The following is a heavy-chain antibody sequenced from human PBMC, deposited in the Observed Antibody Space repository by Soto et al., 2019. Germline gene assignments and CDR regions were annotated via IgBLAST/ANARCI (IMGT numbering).Heavy chain of an antibody. CDR1: SGSISSSSYY. D-gene: IGHD1-1*01. J-gene: IGHJ5*02. CDR3: ARRGWNGQKGWFDP. Sequence: QLQLQESGPGLVKPSETLSLTCTVSSGSISSSSYYWGWIRQPPGKVLEWIGSIYYSGSTYYNPSLNSGVTITVDTSKTQFSLKLSSVTAADTAVYYCARRGWNGQKGWFDPWGQGTLVTVSS. V-gene: IGHV4-39*01. CDR2: IYYSGST.